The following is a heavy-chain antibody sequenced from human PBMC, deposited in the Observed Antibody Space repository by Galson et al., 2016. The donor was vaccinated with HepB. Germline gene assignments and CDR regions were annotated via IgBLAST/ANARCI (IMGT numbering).Heavy chain of an antibody. CDR1: GFTFSNFA. Sequence: SLRLSCAASGFTFSNFAMHWVRQAPGKGLEWVADISYGGGDKYYADSVKGRLTISRDNSQNTLYLQMNSLRPEDTAIYYCAKDRWGITAAGKGMDSWGQGTLGTVSS. D-gene: IGHD6-13*01. J-gene: IGHJ4*02. CDR3: AKDRWGITAAGKGMDS. V-gene: IGHV3-30*18. CDR2: ISYGGGDK.